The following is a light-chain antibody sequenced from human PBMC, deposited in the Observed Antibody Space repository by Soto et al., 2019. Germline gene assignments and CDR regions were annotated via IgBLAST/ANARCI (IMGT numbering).Light chain of an antibody. CDR3: QQYNNWPPRYT. CDR1: QSVSSN. J-gene: IGKJ2*01. Sequence: DIVMTQSPATLSVSPGEGATLSCRASQSVSSNLAWYQQKRGQAPRLLIYGASTRATGIPARFSGSGSGTEFTLTISNLESEDFAVYYCQQYNNWPPRYTCGQGTKLEIK. V-gene: IGKV3-15*01. CDR2: GAS.